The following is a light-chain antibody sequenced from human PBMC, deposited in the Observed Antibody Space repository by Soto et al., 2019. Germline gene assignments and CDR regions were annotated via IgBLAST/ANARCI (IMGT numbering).Light chain of an antibody. Sequence: EIVLTHSPYTLSFSPPERATLSCRAIQSIGYYLAWYQEKPGQAPRLLIYDASIRATGIPARFSGSWSGTDFTLTINGLEPEDSAVYYCQQRGNWPPTWTFGQGTKVDIK. CDR1: QSIGYY. J-gene: IGKJ1*01. V-gene: IGKV3-11*01. CDR2: DAS. CDR3: QQRGNWPPTWT.